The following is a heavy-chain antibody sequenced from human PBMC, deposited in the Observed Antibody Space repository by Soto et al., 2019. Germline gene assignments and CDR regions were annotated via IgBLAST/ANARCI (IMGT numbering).Heavy chain of an antibody. D-gene: IGHD3-10*01. V-gene: IGHV3-74*01. J-gene: IGHJ3*02. CDR2: ITSDGSTT. CDR3: ARDAAYYYGSGSALGSAFDI. CDR1: GFIFSRYW. Sequence: EVQLVESGGGLVQPGGSLRLSCAASGFIFSRYWMHWVRQAPGKGLVWVSRITSDGSTTNYADSVKGRFTISRDNAKHTLYLQMNSLRVEDTAVYYCARDAAYYYGSGSALGSAFDIWGQGTMVTVSS.